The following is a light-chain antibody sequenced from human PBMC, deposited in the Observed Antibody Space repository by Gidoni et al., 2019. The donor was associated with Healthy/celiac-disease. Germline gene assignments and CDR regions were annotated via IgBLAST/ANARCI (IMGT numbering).Light chain of an antibody. CDR3: QQYDNLPLT. Sequence: DIKMTQSPSSLSASVGDRVTSTCQASQDISNYLNWYQQKPGKAPKLLIYDASNLETGVPSRFSGSGSGTDFPFTISSLQPEDIATYYCQQYDNLPLTFGGGTKVEIK. J-gene: IGKJ4*01. CDR2: DAS. V-gene: IGKV1-33*01. CDR1: QDISNY.